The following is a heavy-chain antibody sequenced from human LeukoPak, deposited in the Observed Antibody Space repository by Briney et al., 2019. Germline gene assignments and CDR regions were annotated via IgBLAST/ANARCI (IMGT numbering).Heavy chain of an antibody. CDR2: IYYSGST. CDR1: GGSVSSGSYY. V-gene: IGHV4-61*01. J-gene: IGHJ4*02. CDR3: ARDRYYDFWSGYYTESYLDY. D-gene: IGHD3-3*01. Sequence: SETLSLTCTVSGGSVSSGSYYWSWIRQPPGKGLEWIGYIYYSGSTNYNPSLKSRVTISVDTSKNQFSLKLSSVTAADTAVYYCARDRYYDFWSGYYTESYLDYWGQGTLVTVSS.